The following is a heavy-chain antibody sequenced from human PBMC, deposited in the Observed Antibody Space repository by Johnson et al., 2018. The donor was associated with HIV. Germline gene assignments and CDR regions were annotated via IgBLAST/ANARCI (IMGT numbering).Heavy chain of an antibody. V-gene: IGHV3-7*05. J-gene: IGHJ3*02. Sequence: EQLVESGGGLVQPGGSLRLSCAASGFTFSVYWMSWVRQAPGKWLEWVANIKQDGSEKYYVDSVKGRFTISRDNAKNSLYLQMNSLRAEDTAVYYCATFGGGSFHAFDIWGQGTMVTVSS. CDR2: IKQDGSEK. CDR3: ATFGGGSFHAFDI. D-gene: IGHD1-26*01. CDR1: GFTFSVYW.